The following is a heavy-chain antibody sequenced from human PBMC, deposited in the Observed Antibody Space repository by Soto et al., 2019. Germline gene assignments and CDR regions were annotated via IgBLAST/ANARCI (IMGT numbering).Heavy chain of an antibody. V-gene: IGHV1-3*01. CDR3: ASAYDFWSGPADV. CDR1: GYTFTSYA. Sequence: ASVKVSCKASGYTFTSYAMHWVRQAPGQRLEWMGLINAGNGNTKYSQKFQGRVTMTRDTSTSTVYMELSSLRSEDTAVYYCASAYDFWSGPADVWGQGTTVTVSS. CDR2: INAGNGNT. D-gene: IGHD3-3*01. J-gene: IGHJ6*02.